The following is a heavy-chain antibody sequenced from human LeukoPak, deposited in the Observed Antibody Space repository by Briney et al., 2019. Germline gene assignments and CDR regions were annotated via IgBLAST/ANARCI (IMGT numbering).Heavy chain of an antibody. CDR2: ISAYNGNT. CDR3: ARDLPEYDFWSGHTGDYFDY. V-gene: IGHV1-18*01. D-gene: IGHD3-3*01. CDR1: GYTFTSYG. Sequence: GASVKVSCKASGYTFTSYGISWVRQAPGQGLEWMGWISAYNGNTNYAQKLQGRVTMTTDTSTSTAYMELRSLRSDDTAVYYCARDLPEYDFWSGHTGDYFDYWGQGTLVTVSS. J-gene: IGHJ4*02.